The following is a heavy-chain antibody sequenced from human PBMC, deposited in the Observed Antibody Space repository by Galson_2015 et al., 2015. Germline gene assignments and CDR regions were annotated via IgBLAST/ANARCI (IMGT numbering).Heavy chain of an antibody. D-gene: IGHD4-17*01. J-gene: IGHJ4*02. V-gene: IGHV3-7*03. Sequence: SLRLSCAASGFTFSSYWMSWVRQAPGKGLEWVANIKQDGSEKYYVDSVKGRFTISRDNAKNSLYLQMNSLRAEDTAVYYCASSLTPYYGDYVPRGYWGQGTLVTVSS. CDR1: GFTFSSYW. CDR3: ASSLTPYYGDYVPRGY. CDR2: IKQDGSEK.